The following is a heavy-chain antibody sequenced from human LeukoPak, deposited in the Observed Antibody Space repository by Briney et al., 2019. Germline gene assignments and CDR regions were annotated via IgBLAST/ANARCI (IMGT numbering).Heavy chain of an antibody. V-gene: IGHV1-69*13. CDR2: IIPIFGTA. J-gene: IGHJ6*03. Sequence: SVKVSCKASGGTFSSYAISWVRQAPGQGVEWMGGIIPIFGTANYAQKFQGRVTITADESTSTDYMEMRRLRYADTAVYYCGSQVTIFGVVITPHYYYIDVWGKGTTVTVSS. CDR3: GSQVTIFGVVITPHYYYIDV. D-gene: IGHD3-3*01. CDR1: GGTFSSYA.